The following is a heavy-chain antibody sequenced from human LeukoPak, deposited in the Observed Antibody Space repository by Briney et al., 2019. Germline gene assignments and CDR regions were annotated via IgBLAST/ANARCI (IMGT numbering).Heavy chain of an antibody. CDR2: INPNSGGT. Sequence: GASVKVSCKASGYTFTGYYMHWVRQAPGQGLEWMGWINPNSGGTNYAQKFQGRVTTTRDTSISTAYMELSRLRSDDTAVYYCARVKGITMVRGVTLTAFGYYGMDVWGQGTTVTVSS. J-gene: IGHJ6*02. V-gene: IGHV1-2*02. CDR3: ARVKGITMVRGVTLTAFGYYGMDV. D-gene: IGHD3-10*01. CDR1: GYTFTGYY.